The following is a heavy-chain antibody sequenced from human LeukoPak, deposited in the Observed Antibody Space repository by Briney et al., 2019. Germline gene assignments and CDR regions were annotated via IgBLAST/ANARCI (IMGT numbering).Heavy chain of an antibody. CDR1: GFTFSGYA. CDR2: IKSKTDGGTT. CDR3: TTEEDILTGYLLDY. V-gene: IGHV3-15*01. D-gene: IGHD3-9*01. Sequence: GGSLRLSCEASGFTFSGYAMGWVRQAPGKGLEWVGRIKSKTDGGTTDYAAPVKGRFTISRDDSKNTLYLQMNSLKTEDTAVYYCTTEEDILTGYLLDYWGQGTLVTVSS. J-gene: IGHJ4*02.